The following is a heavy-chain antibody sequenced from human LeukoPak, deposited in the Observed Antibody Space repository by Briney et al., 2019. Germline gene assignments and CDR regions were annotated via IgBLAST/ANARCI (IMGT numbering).Heavy chain of an antibody. CDR3: ARGLGYCSGGSCYGNFWFDP. D-gene: IGHD2-15*01. CDR2: IYYSGST. CDR1: GGSISRSY. Sequence: SETLSLTCTVSGGSISRSYWSWIRQPPGKGLEWIGYIYYSGSTNYNPSLKSRVTISVDTSKNQFSLKLSSVTAADTAVYYCARGLGYCSGGSCYGNFWFDPWGQGTLVTVSS. V-gene: IGHV4-59*01. J-gene: IGHJ5*02.